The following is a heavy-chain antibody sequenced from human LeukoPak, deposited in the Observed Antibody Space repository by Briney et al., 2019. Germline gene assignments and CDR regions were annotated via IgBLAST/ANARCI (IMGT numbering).Heavy chain of an antibody. Sequence: SETLSLTCAVSGASINNNYWTWVRQPPGKGLEWIGYIYSNGNTNYNPSLKSRVTMSIETSKNQFSLQLPSVTAADTAVYYCASGTFDGPLYGTYWYFHVLGRGTLVTVSS. V-gene: IGHV4-59*01. CDR3: ASGTFDGPLYGTYWYFHV. CDR1: GASINNNY. J-gene: IGHJ2*01. D-gene: IGHD1-14*01. CDR2: IYSNGNT.